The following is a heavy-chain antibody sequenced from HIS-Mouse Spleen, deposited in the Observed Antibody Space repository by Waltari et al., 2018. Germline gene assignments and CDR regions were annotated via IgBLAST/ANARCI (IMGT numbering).Heavy chain of an antibody. Sequence: QVQLQESGPGLVKPSETLSLTCTVSGYSISSGYYWRWIRPPPGKGLGWMGSIYHSGSTYYNPSLKSRVTISVDTSKNQFSLKLSSVTAADTAVYYCARGESGSYYYYYYYGMDVWGQGTTVTVSS. CDR1: GYSISSGYY. D-gene: IGHD1-26*01. CDR2: IYHSGST. J-gene: IGHJ6*02. V-gene: IGHV4-38-2*02. CDR3: ARGESGSYYYYYYYGMDV.